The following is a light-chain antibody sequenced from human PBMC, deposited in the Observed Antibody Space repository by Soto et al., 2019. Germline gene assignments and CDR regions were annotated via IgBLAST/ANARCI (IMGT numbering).Light chain of an antibody. J-gene: IGKJ5*01. CDR3: HQSYDIPT. V-gene: IGKV1-27*01. CDR2: AAS. CDR1: QGIDNH. Sequence: DIQMTQSPSSLSASLGDRVTIPCRASQGIDNHLAWYQQKPGKAPKLLIYAASTLHSGVPSRFTGSGSGTDFTLTVSSLQPEDFATYYCHQSYDIPTFGQGTRLEI.